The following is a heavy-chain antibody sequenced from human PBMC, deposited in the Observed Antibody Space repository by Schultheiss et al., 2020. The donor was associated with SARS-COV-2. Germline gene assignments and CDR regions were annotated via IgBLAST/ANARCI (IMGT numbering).Heavy chain of an antibody. D-gene: IGHD2-2*01. CDR1: GFTFSSYA. J-gene: IGHJ6*02. CDR3: ARGRGVGVVVVPAAMSLRYGLDV. V-gene: IGHV3-21*01. CDR2: ISSSSSYI. Sequence: GESLKISCSASGFTFSSYAMHWVRQASGKGLEWVSSISSSSSYIYYADSVKGRFTISRDNAKNSLYLQMNSLRAEDTAVYSCARGRGVGVVVVPAAMSLRYGLDVWGQGTTVTVSS.